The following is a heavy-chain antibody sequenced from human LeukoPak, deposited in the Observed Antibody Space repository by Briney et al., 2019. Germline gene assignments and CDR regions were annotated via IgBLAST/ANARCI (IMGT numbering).Heavy chain of an antibody. J-gene: IGHJ4*02. CDR2: TYYRSKWYN. Sequence: SQTLSLTCAISGDSISSNSAAWNWIRQSPSRGLEWLGRTYYRSKWYNDYAVSLKSRITINPDTSKNQFSLQLNSVTPEDAAVYYCARDPTYNNRWWSGFDYWGQGTLVTVSS. CDR3: ARDPTYNNRWWSGFDY. CDR1: GDSISSNSAA. V-gene: IGHV6-1*01. D-gene: IGHD6-13*01.